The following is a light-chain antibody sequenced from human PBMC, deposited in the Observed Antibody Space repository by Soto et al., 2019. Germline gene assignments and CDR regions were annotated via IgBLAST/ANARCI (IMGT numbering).Light chain of an antibody. J-gene: IGLJ2*01. CDR2: EGS. V-gene: IGLV2-23*01. CDR1: SSDVGSYNI. CDR3: CSYAGSSTLVV. Sequence: QSALTQPASVSGSPGQSITISCTRTSSDVGSYNIVSWYQQHPGKAPKLMIYEGSKRPSGVSNRFSGSKSGNTASLTISGLQAEDEADYYCCSYAGSSTLVVFGGGTKVTVL.